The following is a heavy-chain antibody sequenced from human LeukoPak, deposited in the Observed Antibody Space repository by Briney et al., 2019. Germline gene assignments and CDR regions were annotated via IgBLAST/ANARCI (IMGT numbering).Heavy chain of an antibody. J-gene: IGHJ3*02. CDR2: INQDGSEK. V-gene: IGHV3-7*01. Sequence: GGSLRLSCAASRLTLSYYWMTWVRQAPGKGRERVANINQDGSEKHYVDSVKGRFSISRDNAKNSLYLQMNSLTVEDTAMYFCAREGHCDYHIWGQGTMVTVSS. CDR1: RLTLSYYW. D-gene: IGHD4-17*01. CDR3: AREGHCDYHI.